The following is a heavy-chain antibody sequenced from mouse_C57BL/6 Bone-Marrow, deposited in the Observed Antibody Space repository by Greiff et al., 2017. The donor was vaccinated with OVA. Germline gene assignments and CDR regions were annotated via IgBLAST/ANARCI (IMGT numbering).Heavy chain of an antibody. CDR2: INPGSGGT. V-gene: IGHV1-54*01. Sequence: VQLKQSGAELVRPGTSVKVSCKASGYAFTNYLIEWVKQRPGQGLEWIGVINPGSGGTNYNEKFKGKATLTADKSSSTAYMQLSSLTSEDSAVYFCARSLDSSGYVRFAYWGQGTLVTVSA. J-gene: IGHJ3*01. CDR1: GYAFTNYL. D-gene: IGHD3-2*02. CDR3: ARSLDSSGYVRFAY.